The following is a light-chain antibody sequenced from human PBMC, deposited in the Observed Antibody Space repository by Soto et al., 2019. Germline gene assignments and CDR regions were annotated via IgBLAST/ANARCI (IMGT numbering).Light chain of an antibody. CDR2: GAS. J-gene: IGKJ1*01. Sequence: EIVLTQSPGTLSLSPGERATLSCRASQSVSSSYLAWYQQKPGQAPRLLIYGASSRATGIPDRFSGSGSGTDFTLTISRLEPEDFAVYYCQQYGSSPHVTWTFGQGTKVDIK. CDR1: QSVSSSY. V-gene: IGKV3-20*01. CDR3: QQYGSSPHVTWT.